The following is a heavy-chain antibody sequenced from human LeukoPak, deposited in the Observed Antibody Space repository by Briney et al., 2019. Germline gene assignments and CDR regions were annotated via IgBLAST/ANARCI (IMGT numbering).Heavy chain of an antibody. CDR3: ARDRDAYNFNWSGPAKIYHYNGMDV. D-gene: IGHD1-20*01. J-gene: IGHJ6*02. V-gene: IGHV4-31*03. Sequence: SETLSLACTVSGGSVNMGDYYWTWIRQHPGKGLEWIGYSSYSGGTYYNPSLKSRVTISVDTSKNQFSLILNSVTAADTAVYYCARDRDAYNFNWSGPAKIYHYNGMDVWGQGTTVTVSS. CDR2: SSYSGGT. CDR1: GGSVNMGDYY.